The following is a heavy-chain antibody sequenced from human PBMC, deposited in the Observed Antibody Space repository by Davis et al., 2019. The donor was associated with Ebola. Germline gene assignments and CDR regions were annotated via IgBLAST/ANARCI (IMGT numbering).Heavy chain of an antibody. J-gene: IGHJ3*02. Sequence: GSLKISCAASGFTFSSYEMNWVRQAPGKGLEWVSYISSSGSTIYYADSVKGRFTISRDNAKNSLYLQMNSLRAEDTAVYYCARGLYDYVWGSYRQDAFDIWGQGTMVTVSS. D-gene: IGHD3-16*02. V-gene: IGHV3-48*03. CDR3: ARGLYDYVWGSYRQDAFDI. CDR2: ISSSGSTI. CDR1: GFTFSSYE.